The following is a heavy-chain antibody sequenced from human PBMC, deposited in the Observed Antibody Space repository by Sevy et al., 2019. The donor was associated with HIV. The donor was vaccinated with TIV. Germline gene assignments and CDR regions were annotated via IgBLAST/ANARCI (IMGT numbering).Heavy chain of an antibody. D-gene: IGHD3-22*01. Sequence: GGSLRLSCAASGFTFSNAWMSWVHQAPGKGLEWVGRIKSKTDGGTTDYAAPVKGRFTISRDDSKNTLYLQMNSLKTEDTAVYYCTTDLGFNMMIYWGQGTLVTVSS. CDR3: TTDLGFNMMIY. CDR2: IKSKTDGGTT. J-gene: IGHJ4*02. CDR1: GFTFSNAW. V-gene: IGHV3-15*01.